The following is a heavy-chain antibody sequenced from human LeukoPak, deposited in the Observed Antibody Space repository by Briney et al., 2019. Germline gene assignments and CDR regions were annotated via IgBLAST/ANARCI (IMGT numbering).Heavy chain of an antibody. CDR2: ISGSSIYI. J-gene: IGHJ4*02. CDR1: GFTFSAYS. CDR3: AGALYDSSGYYFDY. V-gene: IGHV3-21*01. D-gene: IGHD3-22*01. Sequence: GGSLRLSCATSGFTFSAYSMNWVRQAPGKGLEWVSSISGSSIYINYADSVKGRFTISSDNAKNSLYLQMNSLRAEDTAVYYCAGALYDSSGYYFDYWGQGTLVTVSS.